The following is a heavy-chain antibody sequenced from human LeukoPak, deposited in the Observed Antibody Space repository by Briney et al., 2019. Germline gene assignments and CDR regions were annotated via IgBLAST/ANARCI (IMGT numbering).Heavy chain of an antibody. CDR2: ISAYNGNT. CDR3: ARVAVFFGFDP. Sequence: ASVKVSCKASGYTFTSYGISWVRQAPGQGLEWLGWISAYNGNTNYAQKLQGRVTVTTDTSTSTAYMELRSLRSDDTAVYYCARVAVFFGFDPWGQGTLVTVSS. V-gene: IGHV1-18*01. D-gene: IGHD6-19*01. J-gene: IGHJ5*02. CDR1: GYTFTSYG.